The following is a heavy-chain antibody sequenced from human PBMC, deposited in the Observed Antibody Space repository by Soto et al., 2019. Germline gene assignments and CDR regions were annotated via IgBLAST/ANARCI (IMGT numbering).Heavy chain of an antibody. CDR1: GGTFSSYA. Sequence: QVQLVQSRAEVKKPGSSVKVSCKASGGTFSSYAISWVRQAPGQGLEWMGGIIPIFGTANYAQKFQGRVTITADESTSTAYMELSSLRSEDTAVYYCARDTVITMVRGVARSGFDPWGQGTLVTVSS. D-gene: IGHD3-10*01. CDR3: ARDTVITMVRGVARSGFDP. J-gene: IGHJ5*02. V-gene: IGHV1-69*01. CDR2: IIPIFGTA.